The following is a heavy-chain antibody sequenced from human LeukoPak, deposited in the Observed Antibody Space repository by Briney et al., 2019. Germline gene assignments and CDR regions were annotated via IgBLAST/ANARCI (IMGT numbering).Heavy chain of an antibody. V-gene: IGHV4-31*03. J-gene: IGHJ4*02. D-gene: IGHD5-24*01. CDR2: TYYSGST. Sequence: PPQTLSLTCTVSGGPIAIGGYYWSWIRQHPGKGLEWIGYTYYSGSTYYNPSLESRGIISVDTSKKQFSLRLTSVTAADTAVYYCARHRAMATVGDYFDPWGQGTLVTVSS. CDR3: ARHRAMATVGDYFDP. CDR1: GGPIAIGGYY.